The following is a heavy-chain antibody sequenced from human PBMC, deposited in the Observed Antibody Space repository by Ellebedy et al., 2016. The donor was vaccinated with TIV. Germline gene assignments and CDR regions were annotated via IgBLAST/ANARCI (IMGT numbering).Heavy chain of an antibody. CDR2: IKQDGSET. Sequence: GESLKISCAASRSTFSNYWMNWVRQAPGKGLEWVANIKQDGSETYYPGSVEGRFTISREDASESLFLQMNTLGAEDTAVYYCARETAEGYFDLWGRGTLVIVSS. D-gene: IGHD1-14*01. CDR1: RSTFSNYW. CDR3: ARETAEGYFDL. J-gene: IGHJ2*01. V-gene: IGHV3-7*01.